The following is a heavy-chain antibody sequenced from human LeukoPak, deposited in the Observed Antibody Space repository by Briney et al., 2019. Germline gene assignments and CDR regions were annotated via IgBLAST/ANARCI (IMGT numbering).Heavy chain of an antibody. J-gene: IGHJ6*04. Sequence: PGGSLRLSCAASGFTFSSYAMSWVRQAPGEGLEWVSGLSASGGLTYYSDSVKGRFTISRDNSKNTLYLQMNSLRADDTAVYYCAKGKYYDFWSGYLDVWGKGTTVTVSS. CDR1: GFTFSSYA. CDR2: LSASGGLT. CDR3: AKGKYYDFWSGYLDV. V-gene: IGHV3-23*01. D-gene: IGHD3-3*01.